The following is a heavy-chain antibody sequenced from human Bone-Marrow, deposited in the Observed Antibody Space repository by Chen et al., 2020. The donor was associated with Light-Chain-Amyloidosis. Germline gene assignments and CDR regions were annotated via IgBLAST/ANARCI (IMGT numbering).Heavy chain of an antibody. J-gene: IGHJ3*02. CDR1: GFTFAGKA. Sequence: EVQLVESGGCLVQPGGSLRLSCAASGFTFAGKARGWFAQAPGKGLEWVSAISGSGGSTYYADSVKGRFTISRDNSKNTLYLQMNSLRAEDTAVYYCAKWGPYYYDSSGYYDTDAFDIWGQGTMVTVSS. CDR2: ISGSGGST. D-gene: IGHD3-22*01. V-gene: IGHV3-23*04. CDR3: AKWGPYYYDSSGYYDTDAFDI.